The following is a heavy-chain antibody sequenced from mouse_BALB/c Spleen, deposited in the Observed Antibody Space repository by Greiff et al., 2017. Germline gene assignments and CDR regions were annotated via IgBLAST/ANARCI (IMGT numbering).Heavy chain of an antibody. CDR2: INPSTGYT. V-gene: IGHV1-7*01. D-gene: IGHD2-2*01. CDR1: GYTFTSYW. CDR3: ARGEGYLAWFVY. J-gene: IGHJ3*01. Sequence: VQLQQSGAELAKPGASVKMSCKASGYTFTSYWMHWVKQRPGQGLEWIGYINPSTGYTEYNQKFKDKATLTADKSSSTAYMQLSSLTSEDSAVYYCARGEGYLAWFVYWGQGTLVTVSA.